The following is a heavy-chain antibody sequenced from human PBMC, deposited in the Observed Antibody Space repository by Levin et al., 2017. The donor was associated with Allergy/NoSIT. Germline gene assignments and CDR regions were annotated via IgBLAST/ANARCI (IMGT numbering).Heavy chain of an antibody. CDR3: AGPKTSTWYTALDF. J-gene: IGHJ4*02. Sequence: SVKVSCKASGGTFSTFPISWMRQAPGEGLEWMGGIIPTLRRANYAQKFQGKVTITADESSNTVYMELTSLTYDETAVYYCAGPKTSTWYTALDFWGPGTQVTVSS. D-gene: IGHD2-2*01. CDR1: GGTFSTFP. V-gene: IGHV1-69*13. CDR2: IIPTLRRA.